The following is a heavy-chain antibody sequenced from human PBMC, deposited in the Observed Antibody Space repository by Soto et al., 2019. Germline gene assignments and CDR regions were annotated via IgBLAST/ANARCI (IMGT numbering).Heavy chain of an antibody. CDR1: GYSFTSYW. Sequence: PGESLKVSCKGSGYSFTSYWISWVRQMPGKGLEWMGRIDPSDSYTNYSPSFQGHVTISADKSISTAYLQWSSLKASDTAMYYCARHKFTAAAGTGYYYYGMDVWGQGTTVTVSS. CDR3: ARHKFTAAAGTGYYYYGMDV. J-gene: IGHJ6*02. D-gene: IGHD6-13*01. V-gene: IGHV5-10-1*01. CDR2: IDPSDSYT.